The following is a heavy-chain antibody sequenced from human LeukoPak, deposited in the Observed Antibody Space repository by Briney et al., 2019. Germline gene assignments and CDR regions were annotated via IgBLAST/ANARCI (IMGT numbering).Heavy chain of an antibody. Sequence: GGSLRLSCEASGFTFSSYWMSWVRQAPGKGLEWVASINEDGSEIHYVDSVKGRFTVSRDNAKNSLYLQMNSLRAEDTAVYYCARNRWGSPRTRPMGVSGEPDYPNWGQGTLVTVSS. CDR2: INEDGSEI. CDR1: GFTFSSYW. CDR3: ARNRWGSPRTRPMGVSGEPDYPN. J-gene: IGHJ4*02. V-gene: IGHV3-7*01. D-gene: IGHD4/OR15-4a*01.